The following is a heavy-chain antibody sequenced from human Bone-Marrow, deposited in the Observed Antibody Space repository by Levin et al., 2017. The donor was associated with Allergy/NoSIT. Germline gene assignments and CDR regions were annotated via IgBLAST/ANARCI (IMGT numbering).Heavy chain of an antibody. J-gene: IGHJ2*01. V-gene: IGHV2-5*02. CDR3: AHGSNWYGGGYFDL. D-gene: IGHD6-13*01. Sequence: SGPTLVKPTQTLTLTCTFSGFSLSTSGVGVGWIRQPPGKALEWLALIYWDDDKRYSPSLKSRLTITKDTSKSQVVLTMTNMDPVDTATYYCAHGSNWYGGGYFDLWGRGTLVTVSS. CDR2: IYWDDDK. CDR1: GFSLSTSGVG.